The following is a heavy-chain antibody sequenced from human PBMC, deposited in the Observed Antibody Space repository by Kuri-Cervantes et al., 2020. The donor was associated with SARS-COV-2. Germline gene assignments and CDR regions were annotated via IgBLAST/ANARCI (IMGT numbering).Heavy chain of an antibody. CDR2: ISGSSGST. D-gene: IGHD1-26*01. J-gene: IGHJ4*02. Sequence: GGSLRLSCAASGFTFSNYGMSWVRQAPGRGLDWVSTISGSSGSTYYADSVKGRFTISRDNSKNTLYLHMILLRVEDTAVYYCAKVSNILELLDPFDYWGQGTLVTVSS. CDR3: AKVSNILELLDPFDY. V-gene: IGHV3-23*01. CDR1: GFTFSNYG.